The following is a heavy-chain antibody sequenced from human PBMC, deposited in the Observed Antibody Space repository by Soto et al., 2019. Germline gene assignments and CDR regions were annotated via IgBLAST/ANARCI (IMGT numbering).Heavy chain of an antibody. Sequence: GGSLRLSCLASGFSFKTYEMSWVRQAPGKGLEWIAYISSSGVTIHYADSVKGRFTISRDNAQNSLYLQMNSLTVEDTGVYYCASRITGNTAYWGQGTLVTVSS. CDR1: GFSFKTYE. CDR2: ISSSGVTI. CDR3: ASRITGNTAY. V-gene: IGHV3-48*03. D-gene: IGHD1-7*01. J-gene: IGHJ4*02.